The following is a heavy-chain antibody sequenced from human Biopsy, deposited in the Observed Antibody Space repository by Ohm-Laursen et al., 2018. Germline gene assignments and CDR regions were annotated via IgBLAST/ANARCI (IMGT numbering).Heavy chain of an antibody. J-gene: IGHJ3*02. CDR3: VSIFHTNNERRPFDM. CDR2: VYVGGSN. Sequence: SDTLSLTCAVSGVSIRGYYWSWVRRPAGRGLEWIGRVYVGGSNNYNPSLRSRVSLSVDTSKNQFSLMLSGVTAADTAVYYCVSIFHTNNERRPFDMWAQETMVAVS. V-gene: IGHV4-4*07. D-gene: IGHD2-21*01. CDR1: GVSIRGYY.